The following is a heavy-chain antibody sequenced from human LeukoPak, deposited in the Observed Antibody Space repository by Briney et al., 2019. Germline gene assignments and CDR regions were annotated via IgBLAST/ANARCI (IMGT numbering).Heavy chain of an antibody. CDR1: GGSISGYY. Sequence: SETLSLTCTVSGGSISGYYWSWIRQPAGQGLEWIGRIYSNGDTRYNPSLKSRVTMSVATSKNQLSLKLGPVTAAHTAVYSCARAAGTAGGQYFDYWGQGTLVTVSS. V-gene: IGHV4-4*07. D-gene: IGHD6-13*01. J-gene: IGHJ4*02. CDR3: ARAAGTAGGQYFDY. CDR2: IYSNGDT.